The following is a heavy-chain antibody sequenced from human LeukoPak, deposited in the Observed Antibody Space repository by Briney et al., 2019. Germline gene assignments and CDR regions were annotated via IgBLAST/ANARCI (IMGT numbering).Heavy chain of an antibody. CDR3: ARLRTGEPYEYFQH. Sequence: GESLKISCKGSGYSFTSYWIGWVRQMPGKGLEWVGFIFPGDSDTRYSPSFQGQVIISADKSISAAYLQWSSLKASDTAMYYCARLRTGEPYEYFQHWGQGTLVTVSS. D-gene: IGHD3-10*01. J-gene: IGHJ1*01. V-gene: IGHV5-51*01. CDR1: GYSFTSYW. CDR2: IFPGDSDT.